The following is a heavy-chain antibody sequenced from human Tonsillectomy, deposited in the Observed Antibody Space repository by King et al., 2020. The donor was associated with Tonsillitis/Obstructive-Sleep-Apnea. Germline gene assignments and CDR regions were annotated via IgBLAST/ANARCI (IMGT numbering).Heavy chain of an antibody. CDR3: ARRAGYYYYMDV. CDR1: GGSISSSSYY. J-gene: IGHJ6*03. D-gene: IGHD3-10*01. CDR2: IYYSGST. Sequence: LQESGPGLVKPSETLSLTCTVSGGSISSSSYYWGWIRQPPGTGLEWIGSIYYSGSTYYNPSLKSRVTISVDTSKNQFSLKLRSVTAADTAVYYCARRAGYYYYMDVWGKGTTVTVSS. V-gene: IGHV4-39*01.